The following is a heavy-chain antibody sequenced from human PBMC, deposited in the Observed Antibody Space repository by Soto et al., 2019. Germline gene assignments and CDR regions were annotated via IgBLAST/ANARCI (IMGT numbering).Heavy chain of an antibody. Sequence: ASVKVSCKASGYSFTTYGISWVRQASGQGLEWMGWISAYNGKTNYAQKLQGRVTMTTDTSTSTAYMELRSLRSDDTAVYYCARDRYYDILTGPDYWGQGTLVTVSS. CDR1: GYSFTTYG. D-gene: IGHD3-9*01. CDR2: ISAYNGKT. CDR3: ARDRYYDILTGPDY. V-gene: IGHV1-18*01. J-gene: IGHJ4*02.